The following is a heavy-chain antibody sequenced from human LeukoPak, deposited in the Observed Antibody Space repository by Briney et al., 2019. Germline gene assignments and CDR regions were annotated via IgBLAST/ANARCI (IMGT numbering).Heavy chain of an antibody. CDR2: INHSGST. CDR1: GGSFSGYY. V-gene: IGHV4-34*01. J-gene: IGHJ4*02. Sequence: PSETLSLTCAVYGGSFSGYYWSWIRQPPGKGLEWIGEINHSGSTNYNPSLKSRVTISVDTSKNQFSLKLSSVTAADTAVYYCASLIPAANRWRLDYWGQGTLVTVSS. CDR3: ASLIPAANRWRLDY. D-gene: IGHD2-2*01.